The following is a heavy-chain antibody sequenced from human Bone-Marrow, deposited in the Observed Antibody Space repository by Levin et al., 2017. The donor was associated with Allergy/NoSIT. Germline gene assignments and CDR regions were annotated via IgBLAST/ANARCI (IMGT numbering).Heavy chain of an antibody. CDR3: ARGKGRRELGFEY. CDR1: GVSINDTNYY. CDR2: VYYRGNT. D-gene: IGHD1-26*01. V-gene: IGHV4-39*01. J-gene: IGHJ4*02. Sequence: SETLSLMCTVSGVSINDTNYYWAWIRQPPGKGLEWIGSVYYRGNTYYNPSLKSRLTTPVDASKNQFSLKLNSVTAADTAVYYCARGKGRRELGFEYWGQGSLVTVSS.